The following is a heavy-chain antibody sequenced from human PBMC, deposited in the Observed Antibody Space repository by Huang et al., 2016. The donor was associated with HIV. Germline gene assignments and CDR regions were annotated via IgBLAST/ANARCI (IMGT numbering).Heavy chain of an antibody. CDR2: ITWESAKI. J-gene: IGHJ4*02. D-gene: IGHD3-22*01. CDR3: AKGKAYYDDSSGFDH. V-gene: IGHV3-9*01. CDR1: GFTFDNYV. Sequence: EVQLVESGGGLVQPGRSLRLSCAASGFTFDNYVMHWVRQVPGKGREGGSGITWESAKIGYADSVKGRFTISRDNARSSLSLQMDSLRVEDTALYYCAKGKAYYDDSSGFDHWGQGTLVTVSS.